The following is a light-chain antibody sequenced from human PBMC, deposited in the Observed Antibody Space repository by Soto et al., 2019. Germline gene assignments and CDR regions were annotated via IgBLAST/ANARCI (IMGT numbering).Light chain of an antibody. V-gene: IGKV3D-15*01. CDR1: QSVSSSY. CDR2: GAS. CDR3: QQYNNWPPIT. J-gene: IGKJ5*01. Sequence: EIVLTQSPCTLSLSPGERSTLSCRASQSVSSSYLAWYQQKPGQPPRLLISGASSRAGDIPASFSGSGSGTEFILTISSLQSEDFAVYYCQQYNNWPPITFGQGTRLEIK.